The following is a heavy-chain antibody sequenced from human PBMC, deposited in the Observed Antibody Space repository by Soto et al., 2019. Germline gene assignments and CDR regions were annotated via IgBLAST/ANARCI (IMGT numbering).Heavy chain of an antibody. J-gene: IGHJ6*02. CDR2: INPKSGGT. CDR1: GDSFTDYH. V-gene: IGHV1-2*04. CDR3: ARGDSTDCFSGVCSFFSYIIMDP. D-gene: IGHD2-8*01. Sequence: DSVKSSCKASGDSFTDYHIHWVRQAPGQGLEWLGRINPKSGGTSTAQKFQGWVTMTTDTSISTASMELTRLTSDDTAIYYCARGDSTDCFSGVCSFFSYIIMDPRGQ.